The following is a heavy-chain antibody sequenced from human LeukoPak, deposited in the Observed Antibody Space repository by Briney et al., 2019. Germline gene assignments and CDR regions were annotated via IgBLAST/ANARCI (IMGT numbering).Heavy chain of an antibody. V-gene: IGHV3-66*01. J-gene: IGHJ3*02. Sequence: PGGSLRPSCAASGFTVSSNYMSWVRQAPGKGLEWVSVIYSGGSTHYADSVKGRFTISRDNSKNTLYLQMNSLRAEDTAVYYCARGCLYDSSGYYYVPVAFDIWGQGTMVTVSS. CDR2: IYSGGST. D-gene: IGHD3-22*01. CDR3: ARGCLYDSSGYYYVPVAFDI. CDR1: GFTVSSNY.